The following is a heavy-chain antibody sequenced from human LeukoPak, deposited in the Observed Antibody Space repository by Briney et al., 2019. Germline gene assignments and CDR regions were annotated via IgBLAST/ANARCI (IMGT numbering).Heavy chain of an antibody. CDR2: ISSSGSTI. CDR3: ARAGSGRSPDWFDP. D-gene: IGHD1-26*01. J-gene: IGHJ5*02. V-gene: IGHV3-48*03. CDR1: GFTFSSYA. Sequence: GGSLRLSCAASGFTFSSYAMHWVRQAPGKGLEWVSYISSSGSTIYYADSVKGRFTISRDNAKNSLYLQMNSLRAEDTAVYYCARAGSGRSPDWFDPWGQGTLVTVSS.